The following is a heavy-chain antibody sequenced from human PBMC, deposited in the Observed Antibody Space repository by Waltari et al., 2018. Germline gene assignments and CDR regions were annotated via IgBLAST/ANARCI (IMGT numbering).Heavy chain of an antibody. J-gene: IGHJ5*02. CDR3: ARDLTYSSSWYWFDP. Sequence: QVQLVQSGAEVKKPGSSVKVSCKASEGPFSSYPIRWGRPTPGQGLEWMGGIIPIFGTANYAQKFHGRVTITADESTSTAYMELSSLRSEDTAVYYCARDLTYSSSWYWFDPWGQGTLVTVSS. D-gene: IGHD6-13*01. CDR2: IIPIFGTA. V-gene: IGHV1-69*01. CDR1: EGPFSSYP.